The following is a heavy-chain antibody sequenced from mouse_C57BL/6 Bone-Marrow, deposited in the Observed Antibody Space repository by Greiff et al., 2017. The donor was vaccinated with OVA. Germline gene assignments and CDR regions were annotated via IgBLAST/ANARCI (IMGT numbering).Heavy chain of an antibody. Sequence: QVQLQQSGAELARPGASVKLSCKASGYTFTSYGISWVKQRTGQGLEWIGEIYPRSGNTYYNEKFKGKATLTADKSSSTAYMELRSLTSEDSAVYFCAIGPTPVRRGRFAYWGQGTLVTVSA. CDR3: AIGPTPVRRGRFAY. D-gene: IGHD2-14*01. V-gene: IGHV1-81*01. J-gene: IGHJ3*01. CDR2: IYPRSGNT. CDR1: GYTFTSYG.